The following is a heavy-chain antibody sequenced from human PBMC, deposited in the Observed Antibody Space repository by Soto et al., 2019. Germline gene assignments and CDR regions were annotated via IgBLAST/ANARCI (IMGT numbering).Heavy chain of an antibody. J-gene: IGHJ6*03. CDR2: ISGSGGST. Sequence: EVQLLESGGGLVQPGGSLRLSCAASGFTFSSYAMSWVRQAPGKGLEWVSAISGSGGSTYYADSVKGRFTISRDNSKNTLYLQMNSLRAEDTAVYYCAKDHLMVYATLVYMDVWGKGTTVIVSS. CDR1: GFTFSSYA. D-gene: IGHD2-8*01. V-gene: IGHV3-23*01. CDR3: AKDHLMVYATLVYMDV.